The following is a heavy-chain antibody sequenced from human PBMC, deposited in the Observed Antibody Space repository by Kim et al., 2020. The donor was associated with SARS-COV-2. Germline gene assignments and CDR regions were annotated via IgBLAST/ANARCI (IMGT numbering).Heavy chain of an antibody. Sequence: ASVKVSCKASGYTFTSYGLHWVRQAPGQNLEWMGWIDPASENTKYSQRFQGRVTITRDTSASTAYMDVSGLMFEDSAVYYCARGPAAMGFDFWGQGALVTVSS. J-gene: IGHJ4*02. CDR2: IDPASENT. D-gene: IGHD2-2*01. CDR3: ARGPAAMGFDF. V-gene: IGHV1-3*01. CDR1: GYTFTSYG.